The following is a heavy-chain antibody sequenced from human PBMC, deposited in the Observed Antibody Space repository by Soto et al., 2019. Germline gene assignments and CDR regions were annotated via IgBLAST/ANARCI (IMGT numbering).Heavy chain of an antibody. D-gene: IGHD4-17*01. CDR1: GFTFSSYA. CDR2: ITGSGDYT. CDR3: GKDPNGDYFGAFDF. Sequence: EVQMLESGGGLVQPGGSLRLSCAASGFTFSSYALTWVRQAPGKGLEWVSSITGSGDYTRYTDSVKGRFTITRDNAKHTLCLQMKSLRADDTAIYYCGKDPNGDYFGAFDFWGQGTMVTVSS. J-gene: IGHJ3*01. V-gene: IGHV3-23*01.